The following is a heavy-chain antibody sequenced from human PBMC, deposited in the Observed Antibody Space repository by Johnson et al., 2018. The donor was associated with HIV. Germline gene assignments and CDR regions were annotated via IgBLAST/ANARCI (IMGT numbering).Heavy chain of an antibody. J-gene: IGHJ3*02. D-gene: IGHD1-26*01. CDR2: ISYDGSNK. CDR3: ARGSWSSGSYGIWYAFDI. Sequence: QVQLVESGGGLVQPGGSLRLSCAASGFIFSSYAMHWVRQAPGKGLEWVAVISYDGSNKYYADSVKGRFTISRDNSKNTLYLQMNSLRAEDTAVYYCARGSWSSGSYGIWYAFDIWGQGTKVTVSS. V-gene: IGHV3-30*04. CDR1: GFIFSSYA.